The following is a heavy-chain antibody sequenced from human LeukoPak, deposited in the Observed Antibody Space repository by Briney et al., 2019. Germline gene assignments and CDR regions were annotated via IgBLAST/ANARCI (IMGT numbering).Heavy chain of an antibody. V-gene: IGHV3-23*01. D-gene: IGHD6-19*01. CDR1: GFTFSSYA. J-gene: IGHJ6*02. Sequence: PGGSLRLSCAASGFTFSSYAMNWVRQAPGKGLEWVSDISGSGGSTYYADSVKGRFTISRDNSNNTPYLQMNSLRDEDTAVYYCARCSSGYYYYYGMDVWGQGTTVTVSS. CDR2: ISGSGGST. CDR3: ARCSSGYYYYYGMDV.